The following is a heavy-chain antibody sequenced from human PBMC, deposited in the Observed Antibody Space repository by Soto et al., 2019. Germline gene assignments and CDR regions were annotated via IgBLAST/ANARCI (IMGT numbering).Heavy chain of an antibody. CDR2: ISYTGST. Sequence: SETLSLTCTVSGDSIRSYYWSWIRQPPGKGLEWIGYISYTGSTHYNPSLKSRVTISADTSKNQFSLKLSSVTTADTALYYCAREGVDPPYYYYGMDVCGQGPTVTVYS. D-gene: IGHD2-15*01. CDR3: AREGVDPPYYYYGMDV. V-gene: IGHV4-59*01. CDR1: GDSIRSYY. J-gene: IGHJ6*02.